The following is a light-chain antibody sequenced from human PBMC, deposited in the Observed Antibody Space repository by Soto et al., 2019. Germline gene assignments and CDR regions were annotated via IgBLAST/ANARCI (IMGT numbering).Light chain of an antibody. Sequence: DVQLTQSPSTLSVSVGDRVTITCRASQSISTYLNWYQQKPGKAPKLLIYAASSLQSGVPSRFRGSGSGTDFTLTINSLLPEDFATDFCQQSYSTRLTFGGGTRVEIK. CDR2: AAS. CDR1: QSISTY. CDR3: QQSYSTRLT. J-gene: IGKJ4*01. V-gene: IGKV1-39*01.